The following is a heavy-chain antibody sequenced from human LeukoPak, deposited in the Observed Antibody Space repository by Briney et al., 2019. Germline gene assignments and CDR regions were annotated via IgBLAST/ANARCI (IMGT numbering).Heavy chain of an antibody. CDR2: IYYSGST. Sequence: SETLSLTCTVSGGSISSSSYYWGWIRQPPGKGLEWIGSIYYSGSTYYNPSLKSRVTISVDTSKNQFSLKLSSVTAADTAVYYCARELPVTLPGNRFYDAFDIWGQGTMVTVSS. V-gene: IGHV4-39*07. CDR1: GGSISSSSYY. J-gene: IGHJ3*02. D-gene: IGHD1-14*01. CDR3: ARELPVTLPGNRFYDAFDI.